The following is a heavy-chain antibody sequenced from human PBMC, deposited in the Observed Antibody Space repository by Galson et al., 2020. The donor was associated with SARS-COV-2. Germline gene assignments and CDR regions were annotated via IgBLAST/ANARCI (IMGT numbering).Heavy chain of an antibody. J-gene: IGHJ4*02. D-gene: IGHD2-21*02. Sequence: GESLKISCAASGFIFSSNAMGWVRQAPGKGLEWVSAISYSGDNTYYAYSVKGRFTISRDNSKNTLYLEMNSLRAEDTAIYYCAKERRSDGCFDYWGQGTLVTVSS. V-gene: IGHV3-23*01. CDR3: AKERRSDGCFDY. CDR2: ISYSGDNT. CDR1: GFIFSSNA.